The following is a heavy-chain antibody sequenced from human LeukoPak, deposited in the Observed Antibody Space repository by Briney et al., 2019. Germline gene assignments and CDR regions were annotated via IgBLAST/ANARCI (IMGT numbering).Heavy chain of an antibody. Sequence: SETLSLTCTVSGGSISSGGYYWSWIRQHPGKGLEWIGYIYYSGSTYYNPSLKSRVTISVGTSKNQFSLKLSSVTAADTAVYYCAREFDDSSGYFDYWGQGTLVTVSS. J-gene: IGHJ4*02. CDR3: AREFDDSSGYFDY. CDR2: IYYSGST. D-gene: IGHD3-22*01. V-gene: IGHV4-31*03. CDR1: GGSISSGGYY.